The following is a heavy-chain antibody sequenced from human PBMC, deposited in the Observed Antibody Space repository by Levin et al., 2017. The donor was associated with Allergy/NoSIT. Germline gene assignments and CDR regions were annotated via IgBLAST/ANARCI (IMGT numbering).Heavy chain of an antibody. CDR1: GYTFTNYG. CDR2: ISPYNTNP. Sequence: GASVKVSCEASGYTFTNYGINWVRQAPGQGLEWLAWISPYNTNPNYAQKFQGRVTVTTDTSTSTAFMELRRLRSDDTAVYYCAGGGAVAGNLDSWGQGTLVTVSS. CDR3: AGGGAVAGNLDS. J-gene: IGHJ4*02. D-gene: IGHD6-19*01. V-gene: IGHV1-18*01.